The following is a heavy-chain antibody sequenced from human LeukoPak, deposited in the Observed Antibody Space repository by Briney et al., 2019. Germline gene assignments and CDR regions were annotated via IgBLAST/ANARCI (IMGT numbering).Heavy chain of an antibody. Sequence: PGGSLRLSCAASGFTFDDYAMHWVRQAPGKGLEWVSGISWNSGSIGYADSVKGRFTISRDNAKNSLYLQMNSLRAEDTALYYCAKDRGYSPDYFDYWGQGTLVTVSS. D-gene: IGHD2-21*01. CDR3: AKDRGYSPDYFDY. CDR1: GFTFDDYA. J-gene: IGHJ4*02. V-gene: IGHV3-9*01. CDR2: ISWNSGSI.